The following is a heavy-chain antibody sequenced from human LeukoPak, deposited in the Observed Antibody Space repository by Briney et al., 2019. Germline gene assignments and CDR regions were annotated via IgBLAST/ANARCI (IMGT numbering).Heavy chain of an antibody. J-gene: IGHJ4*02. V-gene: IGHV3-43D*03. CDR2: ISWDGGST. CDR1: GFTFDDYA. CDR3: ATGPAGFPHHPTYYYGSGSYYTADFDY. D-gene: IGHD3-10*01. Sequence: PGGSLRLSCAASGFTFDDYAMHWVRQAPGKGLEWVSLISWDGGSTYYADSVKGRFTISRDNSKNSLYLQMNSLRAEDTALYYCATGPAGFPHHPTYYYGSGSYYTADFDYWGQGTLVTVSS.